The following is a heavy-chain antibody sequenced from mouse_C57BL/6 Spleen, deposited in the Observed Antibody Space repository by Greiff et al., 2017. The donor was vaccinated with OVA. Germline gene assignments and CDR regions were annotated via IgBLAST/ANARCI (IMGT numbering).Heavy chain of an antibody. V-gene: IGHV2-2*01. CDR1: GFSLTSYG. CDR2: IWSGGST. Sequence: VMLVESGPGLVQPSQSLSITCTVSGFSLTSYGVHWVRQSPGKGLEWLGVIWSGGSTDYNAAFITRLSISKDNSKSQVFFKMNSLQADDTAIYYCARNNDYDGGGYFDVWGTGTTVTVSS. CDR3: ARNNDYDGGGYFDV. J-gene: IGHJ1*03. D-gene: IGHD2-4*01.